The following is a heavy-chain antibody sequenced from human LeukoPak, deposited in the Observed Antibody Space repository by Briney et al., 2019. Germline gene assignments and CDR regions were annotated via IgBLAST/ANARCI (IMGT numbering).Heavy chain of an antibody. J-gene: IGHJ4*02. CDR3: VRGGWDQGPY. CDR2: INTNTGNP. CDR1: GYTFTRYA. Sequence: ASVKVSCKASGYTFTRYAINWVRQAPGQGLEWMGWINTNTGNPTCAQGFTGRFVFSLDTSVTTAYLQISSLKTDDTAVYYCVRGGWDQGPYWGQGTLVTVSS. V-gene: IGHV7-4-1*02. D-gene: IGHD1-26*01.